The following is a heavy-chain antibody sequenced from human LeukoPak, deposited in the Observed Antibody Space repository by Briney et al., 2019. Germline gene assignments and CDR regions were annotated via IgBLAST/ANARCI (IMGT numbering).Heavy chain of an antibody. J-gene: IGHJ4*02. CDR3: ARWIGGFDY. CDR1: GLTFSRYW. Sequence: GGSLRLSCAASGLTFSRYWMNWVRQTPGKGLEWVANIKQDGSEKYYVDSVEGRFTISRDNAKNSLYLQMNSLRAEDTAVYYCARWIGGFDYWGQGALVTVSS. CDR2: IKQDGSEK. V-gene: IGHV3-7*01. D-gene: IGHD3-10*01.